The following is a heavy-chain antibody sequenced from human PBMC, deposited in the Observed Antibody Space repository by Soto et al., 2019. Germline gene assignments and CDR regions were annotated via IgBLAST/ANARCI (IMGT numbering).Heavy chain of an antibody. CDR3: ARDRYDSSGYYYATHGFDP. D-gene: IGHD3-22*01. CDR2: IYYSGST. Sequence: SETLSLTCTVSGGSISGGGYYWSWIRQHPGKGLEWIGYIYYSGSTYYNPSLKSRVTISVDTSKNQFSLKLSSVTAADTAVYYCARDRYDSSGYYYATHGFDPWGQGTLVTVSS. J-gene: IGHJ5*02. CDR1: GGSISGGGYY. V-gene: IGHV4-31*03.